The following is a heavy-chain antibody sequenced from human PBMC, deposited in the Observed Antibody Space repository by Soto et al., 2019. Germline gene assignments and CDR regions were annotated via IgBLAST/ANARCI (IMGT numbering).Heavy chain of an antibody. V-gene: IGHV2-5*01. CDR3: THRRSVNSDSVAEFDY. CDR1: GFSLRSPGVG. Sequence: QITLKESGPTLVKPTQTLTLTCTLSGFSLRSPGVGVGWIRQTPGKALEWLALIFWTNDVRYSPSLRSRLNSTKDTSKTQVVLTMTNVDPVDTCTDYCTHRRSVNSDSVAEFDYWGQGTLVSVSS. J-gene: IGHJ4*02. CDR2: IFWTNDV. D-gene: IGHD4-4*01.